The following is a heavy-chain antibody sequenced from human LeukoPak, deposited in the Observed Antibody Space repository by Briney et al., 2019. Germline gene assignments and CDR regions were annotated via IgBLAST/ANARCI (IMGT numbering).Heavy chain of an antibody. CDR1: GFTFSSYA. D-gene: IGHD6-6*01. CDR3: AKSIAARRLFDY. CDR2: ISGSGGST. Sequence: GGSLRLSCAASGFTFSSYAMSWVRQAPGKGLEWVSAISGSGGSTYYADSVKGRFTISRDNSKNTPYLQMNSLRAEDTAVYYCAKSIAARRLFDYWGQGTLVTVSS. V-gene: IGHV3-23*01. J-gene: IGHJ4*02.